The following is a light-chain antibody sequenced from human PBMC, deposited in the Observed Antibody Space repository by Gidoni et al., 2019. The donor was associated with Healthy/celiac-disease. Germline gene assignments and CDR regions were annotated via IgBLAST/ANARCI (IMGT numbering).Light chain of an antibody. CDR1: SSDVGSYNL. CDR3: CSYAGSSTSLYV. V-gene: IGLV2-23*01. CDR2: EDS. Sequence: SALTQPASVSGSPGQPLTTSCTGSSSDVGSYNLGSCYQQHPGKAPNLMIYEDSKRPSGVSNRFSGSKSGNTASLTISGLQADDEADYYCCSYAGSSTSLYVFGTGTKVTVL. J-gene: IGLJ1*01.